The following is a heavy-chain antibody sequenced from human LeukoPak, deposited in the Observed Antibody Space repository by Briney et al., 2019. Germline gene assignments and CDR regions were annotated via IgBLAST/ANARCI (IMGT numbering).Heavy chain of an antibody. Sequence: GGSLRLSCAASGFTFSSYGMHWVRQAPGKGLEWVAFIRYDGSNKYYADSVKGRFTISRDNSKNTLYLQMNSLRAEDTAVYYCAKDRSRYSYRYERPYYYYMDVWGKGTTVTVSS. CDR3: AKDRSRYSYRYERPYYYYMDV. CDR1: GFTFSSYG. CDR2: IRYDGSNK. D-gene: IGHD5-18*01. V-gene: IGHV3-30*02. J-gene: IGHJ6*03.